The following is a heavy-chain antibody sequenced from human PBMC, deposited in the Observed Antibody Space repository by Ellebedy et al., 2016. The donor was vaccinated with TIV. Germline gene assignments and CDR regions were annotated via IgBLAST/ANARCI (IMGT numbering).Heavy chain of an antibody. CDR3: AILLQDRYHDVSDI. J-gene: IGHJ3*02. CDR2: INPNSGGT. CDR1: GCTFTGCY. Sequence: AASVKVSCKASGCTFTGCYIHWARQAPGQGLEWMGWINPNSGGTNYAQKFQGRVTLTRDMSISTVYMELSRLRTDDTAVYFCAILLQDRYHDVSDIWGQGTMVTVSS. D-gene: IGHD1-14*01. V-gene: IGHV1-2*02.